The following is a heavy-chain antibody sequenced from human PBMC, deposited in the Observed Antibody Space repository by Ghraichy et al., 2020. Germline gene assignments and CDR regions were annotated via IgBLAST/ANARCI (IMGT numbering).Heavy chain of an antibody. CDR1: GFTFANYG. CDR2: IRSKAYGGTT. D-gene: IGHD3-10*01. CDR3: ITMVRGVREGHYYYYMDV. Sequence: GESLNISCTASGFTFANYGMSWVRQAPGKGLEWVGFIRSKAYGGTTQYAASVKGRFTISRDDSKSIAYLQMNSLKTEDTALYYCITMVRGVREGHYYYYMDVWGKGTTVTVSS. V-gene: IGHV3-49*04. J-gene: IGHJ6*03.